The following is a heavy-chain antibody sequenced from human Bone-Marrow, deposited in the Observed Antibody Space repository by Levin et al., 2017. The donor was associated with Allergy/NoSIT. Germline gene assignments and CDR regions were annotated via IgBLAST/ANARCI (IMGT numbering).Heavy chain of an antibody. V-gene: IGHV4-34*01. CDR3: GRRTVMTNWFDP. CDR1: GGSLRGYT. D-gene: IGHD4-11*01. Sequence: AGGSLRLSCAVYGGSLRGYTWNWIRQPPGMGLEWIGEINHVGDTKYNPSLNSRVTMSVDKSKNQFSMRLTSVTAADTAVYYCGRRTVMTNWFDPWGQGTLVTVTS. CDR2: INHVGDT. J-gene: IGHJ5*02.